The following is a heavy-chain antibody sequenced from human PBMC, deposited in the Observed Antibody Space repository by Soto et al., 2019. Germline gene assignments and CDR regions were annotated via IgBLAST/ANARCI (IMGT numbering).Heavy chain of an antibody. J-gene: IGHJ4*02. V-gene: IGHV3-23*01. Sequence: GGSLRLSCAASGFTFSSYAMSWVRQAPGKGLEWVSAISGSGGSTYYADSVKGRFTNSRGNSKNTRYLQMNSLRAEDTAVNYCAKDKFPRYYYDSSGYYPGYWGQGTLVTVSS. CDR1: GFTFSSYA. CDR2: ISGSGGST. CDR3: AKDKFPRYYYDSSGYYPGY. D-gene: IGHD3-22*01.